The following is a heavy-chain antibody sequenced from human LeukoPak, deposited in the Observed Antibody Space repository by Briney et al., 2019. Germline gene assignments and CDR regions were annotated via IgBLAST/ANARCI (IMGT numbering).Heavy chain of an antibody. CDR1: GCTFSSYA. Sequence: GGSLRLSCAASGCTFSSYAMSWVRQAPGKGLEWVSAISGSGGSTYYADSVKGRFTISRDNSKNTLYLQMNSLRAEDTAVYYCAKDEMATIAFFDYWGQGTLVTVSS. CDR3: AKDEMATIAFFDY. D-gene: IGHD5-24*01. CDR2: ISGSGGST. V-gene: IGHV3-23*01. J-gene: IGHJ4*02.